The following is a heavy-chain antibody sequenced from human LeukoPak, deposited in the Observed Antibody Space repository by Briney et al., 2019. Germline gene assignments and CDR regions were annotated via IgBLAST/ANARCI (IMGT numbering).Heavy chain of an antibody. CDR2: ISGNGYP. CDR1: GFTLSSYA. Sequence: PGGSLRLSCAASGFTLSSYAMNWVRQAPGKGLEWVSAISGNGYPYYADSVKGRFTISRDNSKNTLYLQMNSLRAEDTAVYYCAKAILRSGAFDIWGQGTMVTVSS. J-gene: IGHJ3*02. CDR3: AKAILRSGAFDI. V-gene: IGHV3-23*01. D-gene: IGHD2-2*02.